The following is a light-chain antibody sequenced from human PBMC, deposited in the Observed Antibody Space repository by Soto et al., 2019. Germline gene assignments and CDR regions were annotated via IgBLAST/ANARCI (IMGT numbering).Light chain of an antibody. J-gene: IGLJ2*01. CDR2: DNN. V-gene: IGLV1-51*01. CDR3: RTWDTSLSAVV. Sequence: QSVLTQPPSVSAAPGQKVTISCSGSSSNIVSWYQQLPGTAPKLLIYDNNKRPSGIPDRFSGSKSGTSATLGITGLQTGDEADYFCRTWDTSLSAVVFGGGTKLTVL. CDR1: SSNI.